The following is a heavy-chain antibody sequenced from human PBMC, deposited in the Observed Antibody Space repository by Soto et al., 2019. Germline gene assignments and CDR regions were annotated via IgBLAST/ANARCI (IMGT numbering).Heavy chain of an antibody. CDR3: ASDPLDYGEPEVYYYMDV. D-gene: IGHD4-17*01. Sequence: GGSLRLSCAASGFTFSSYGMHWVRQAPGKGLEWVAVIWYDGSNKYYADSVKGRFTISRDNSKNTLYLQMNSLRAEDTAVYYCASDPLDYGEPEVYYYMDVWGKGTTVTVSS. CDR2: IWYDGSNK. V-gene: IGHV3-33*01. J-gene: IGHJ6*03. CDR1: GFTFSSYG.